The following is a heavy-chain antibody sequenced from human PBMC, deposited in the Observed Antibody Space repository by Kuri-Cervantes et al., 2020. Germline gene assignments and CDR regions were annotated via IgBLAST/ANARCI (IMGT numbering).Heavy chain of an antibody. Sequence: GESLKISCAASGFTFSSYAMHWVRQAPGKGLEWVAVISYDGSNKYYADSVKGRFTISRDNSKNTLYLQMNSLRAEDTAVYYCAKTYYYDSSGYYWDYYYGMDVWGQGTTVTVSS. CDR2: ISYDGSNK. V-gene: IGHV3-30-3*01. D-gene: IGHD3-22*01. CDR1: GFTFSSYA. CDR3: AKTYYYDSSGYYWDYYYGMDV. J-gene: IGHJ6*02.